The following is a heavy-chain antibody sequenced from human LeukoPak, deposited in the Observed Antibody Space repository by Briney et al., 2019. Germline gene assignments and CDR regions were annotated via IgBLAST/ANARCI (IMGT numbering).Heavy chain of an antibody. CDR3: ARSARRTIFRVVNGHWFDP. V-gene: IGHV4-4*07. J-gene: IGHJ5*02. D-gene: IGHD3-3*01. Sequence: SETLSLTCTVSGGSISSYYWSWIRQPAGKGLEWIGRIYTSGSTNYNPSLKSRVTMSVDTSKNQFSLKLSSVTAADTAVYYCARSARRTIFRVVNGHWFDPWGQGTLVTVSS. CDR1: GGSISSYY. CDR2: IYTSGST.